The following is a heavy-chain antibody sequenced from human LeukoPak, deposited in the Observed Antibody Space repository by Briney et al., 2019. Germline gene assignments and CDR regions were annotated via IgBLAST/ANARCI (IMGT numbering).Heavy chain of an antibody. V-gene: IGHV1-69*05. J-gene: IGHJ4*02. D-gene: IGHD5-18*01. CDR3: ARDSTLQIQLYDY. Sequence: SVKVSCKASGGTFSSYAISWVQQAPGQGLEWMGRIIPIFGTANYAQKFQGRVTITTDESTSTAYMELSSLRSEDTAVYYCARDSTLQIQLYDYWGQGTLVTVSS. CDR2: IIPIFGTA. CDR1: GGTFSSYA.